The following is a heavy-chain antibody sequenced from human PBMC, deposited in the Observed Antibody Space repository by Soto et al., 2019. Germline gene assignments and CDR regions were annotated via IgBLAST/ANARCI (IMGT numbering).Heavy chain of an antibody. V-gene: IGHV4-4*02. J-gene: IGHJ6*02. CDR3: AXLPGGDYSHYYCYGMDV. CDR1: GGSISSSNW. Sequence: PSETLSLTCAVSGGSISSSNWWSWVRQPPGKGLEWIGEIYHSGSTNYNPSLKSRVAISVDKSKNQFSLKLSSVTAADTAVYYCAXLPGGDYSHYYCYGMDVWGQGTTVTVSS. D-gene: IGHD4-4*01. CDR2: IYHSGST.